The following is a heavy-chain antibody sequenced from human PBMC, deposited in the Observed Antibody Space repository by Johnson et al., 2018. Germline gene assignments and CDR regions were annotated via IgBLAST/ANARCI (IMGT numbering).Heavy chain of an antibody. CDR2: ISYDGSTR. D-gene: IGHD3-22*01. CDR1: GFTFSSSD. CDR3: ARCDDSSGSEACDI. V-gene: IGHV3-30*03. Sequence: VQLLESGGGVVQSGRSLRLFCAASGFTFSSSDMPWVRQAPGKGLEWVAVISYDGSTRYNADSVTGRFTISRDNSKNTRYLQMNSLRVEDTAVYYRARCDDSSGSEACDIWGQGTMVTVSS. J-gene: IGHJ3*02.